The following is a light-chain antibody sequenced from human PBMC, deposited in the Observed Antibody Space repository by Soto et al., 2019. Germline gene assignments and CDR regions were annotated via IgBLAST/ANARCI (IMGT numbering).Light chain of an antibody. CDR2: GAS. V-gene: IGKV1-33*01. Sequence: DIQMTQSPSSLSASVGDRVTITCQASQDIRKYLNWYQQKPGRAPKLLIYGASNLETGVPSRVSGSGYGTDFTFTISSLQPEDIATYYCQHYNHLPPFTFGPGTKEAIK. J-gene: IGKJ3*01. CDR3: QHYNHLPPFT. CDR1: QDIRKY.